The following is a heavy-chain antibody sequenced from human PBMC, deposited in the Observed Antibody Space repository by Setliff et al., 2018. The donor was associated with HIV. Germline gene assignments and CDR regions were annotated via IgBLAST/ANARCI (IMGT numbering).Heavy chain of an antibody. Sequence: GGSLRLSCAASGFSFSFYWMSWVRQAPGKGLEWVSSISGSGSSKFSADSVKGRFTISRDNSKNTLYLQMNSLRAEDTAVYYCAKEGTIAVAGAHYYYYYMDVWGKGTTVTV. CDR3: AKEGTIAVAGAHYYYYYMDV. CDR1: GFSFSFYW. D-gene: IGHD6-19*01. V-gene: IGHV3-23*01. J-gene: IGHJ6*03. CDR2: ISGSGSSK.